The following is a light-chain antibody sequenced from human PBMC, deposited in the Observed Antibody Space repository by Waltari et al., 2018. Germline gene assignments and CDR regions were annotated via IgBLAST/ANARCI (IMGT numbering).Light chain of an antibody. CDR2: WAS. Sequence: DIVMTQSPDSLAVSLGERAIINCKSSQSVLYSSNNKNYLAWYQQKPGQPPKLLIYWASTRELGVPDRFSGSGSGTDFTLTVSSLQPEDFTTYCCQQSFSSPWTFGPGTQV. J-gene: IGKJ1*01. CDR3: QQSFSSPWT. V-gene: IGKV4-1*01. CDR1: QSVLYSSNNKNY.